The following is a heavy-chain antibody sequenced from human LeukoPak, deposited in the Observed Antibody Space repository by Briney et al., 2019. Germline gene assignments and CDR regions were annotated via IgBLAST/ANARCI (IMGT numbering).Heavy chain of an antibody. J-gene: IGHJ4*02. CDR1: GFTSSNAW. D-gene: IGHD6-19*01. V-gene: IGHV3-15*01. CDR2: IKSKTDGGTT. CDR3: TTGIAVAGTNY. Sequence: GGSLRLSCAASGFTSSNAWMSWVRQAPGKGLEWVGRIKSKTDGGTTDYAAPVKGRFTISRDDSKNTLYLQMNSLKTEDTAVYYCTTGIAVAGTNYWGQGTLVTVSS.